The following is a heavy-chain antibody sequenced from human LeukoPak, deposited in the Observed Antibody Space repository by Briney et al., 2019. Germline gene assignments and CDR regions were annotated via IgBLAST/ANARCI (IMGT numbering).Heavy chain of an antibody. CDR3: ARHATTYYYDSSGYYYPYYFDY. J-gene: IGHJ4*02. CDR2: IYYSGST. Sequence: SETLSLTCTVSGGSISSSSYYWGWIRQPPGKGLEWIGSIYYSGSTYYNPSLKRRVTISVDTSKNQFSLKLSSVTAADTAVYYCARHATTYYYDSSGYYYPYYFDYWGQGTLVTASS. V-gene: IGHV4-39*01. CDR1: GGSISSSSYY. D-gene: IGHD3-22*01.